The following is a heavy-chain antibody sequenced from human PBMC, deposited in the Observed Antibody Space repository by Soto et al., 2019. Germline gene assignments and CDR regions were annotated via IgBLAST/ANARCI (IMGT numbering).Heavy chain of an antibody. CDR1: GFTFSSYG. Sequence: QVQLVESGGGVVQPGRSLRLSCAASGFTFSSYGMHWVRQAPGKGLEWVAVISYDGSNKYYADSVKGRFTISRDNSKNTLYLQMNILRAEDTAVYYCAKAPYNGYELDYWGQGTLVTVSS. CDR2: ISYDGSNK. J-gene: IGHJ4*02. CDR3: AKAPYNGYELDY. D-gene: IGHD5-12*01. V-gene: IGHV3-30*18.